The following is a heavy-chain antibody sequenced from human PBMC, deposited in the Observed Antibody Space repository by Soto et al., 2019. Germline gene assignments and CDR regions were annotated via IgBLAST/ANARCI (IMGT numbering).Heavy chain of an antibody. J-gene: IGHJ4*02. Sequence: GASVKVSCKASGYTFTSYYMHWVRQAPGQGLEWMGIINPSGGSTSYAQKFQGRVTMTRDTSTSTVYMELSSLRSEDTAVYYCESGRYCSGGRCVNDYYWGQGILVTVSS. CDR2: INPSGGST. CDR1: GYTFTSYY. V-gene: IGHV1-46*01. CDR3: ESGRYCSGGRCVNDYY. D-gene: IGHD2-15*01.